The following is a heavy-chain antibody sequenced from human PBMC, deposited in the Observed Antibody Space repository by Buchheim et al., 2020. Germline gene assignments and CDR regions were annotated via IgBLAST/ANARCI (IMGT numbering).Heavy chain of an antibody. J-gene: IGHJ4*02. V-gene: IGHV3-23*01. Sequence: EVQLLESGGGLVQPGGSLRLSCAASGFTFSSYAMSWVRQVPGKGLEWVSAITDGGRTYYTDSVKGRFTISRDYSQNTLYLQMNSLRAEDTAVYYCAKDGRPYSSSWFDCWGQGTL. D-gene: IGHD6-13*01. CDR1: GFTFSSYA. CDR2: ITDGGRT. CDR3: AKDGRPYSSSWFDC.